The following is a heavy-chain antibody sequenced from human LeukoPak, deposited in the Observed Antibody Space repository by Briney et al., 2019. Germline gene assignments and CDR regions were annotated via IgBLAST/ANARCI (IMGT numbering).Heavy chain of an antibody. Sequence: GGSLRLSCAASGFTFSSHSMNWVRQAPGKGLEWVSYISSSGSTINYADSVKGRFTISRDNAKNSLYLQMNSLRAEDTAVYYCATSDDFWTGYFFHYWGQGTLVTVSS. CDR1: GFTFSSHS. CDR2: ISSSGSTI. J-gene: IGHJ4*02. CDR3: ATSDDFWTGYFFHY. V-gene: IGHV3-48*04. D-gene: IGHD3/OR15-3a*01.